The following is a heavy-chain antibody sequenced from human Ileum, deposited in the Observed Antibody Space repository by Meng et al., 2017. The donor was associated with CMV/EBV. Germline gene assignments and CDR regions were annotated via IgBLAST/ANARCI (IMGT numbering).Heavy chain of an antibody. CDR3: ARDGLEIGSRTYDFWSGPFGGGWFDP. D-gene: IGHD3-3*01. V-gene: IGHV1-69*04. J-gene: IGHJ5*02. Sequence: WVRQAPGQGLEWMGRIIPILGIANYAQKFQGRVTITADKSTSTAYMELSSLRSEDTAVYYCARDGLEIGSRTYDFWSGPFGGGWFDPWGQGTLVTVSS. CDR2: IIPILGIA.